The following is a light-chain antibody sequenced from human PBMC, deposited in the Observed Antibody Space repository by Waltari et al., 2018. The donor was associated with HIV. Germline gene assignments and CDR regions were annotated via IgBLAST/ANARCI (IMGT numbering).Light chain of an antibody. CDR3: QAWDSSTAV. Sequence: SYELTQPPSVSVSPGQTASITCSGDKLWDKYARWYQQKPGQSPVLVIYQDSKRPSGIPERFSGSNSGNTATLTISGTQAMDEADYYCQAWDSSTAVFGGGTKLTVL. V-gene: IGLV3-1*01. CDR1: KLWDKY. J-gene: IGLJ3*02. CDR2: QDS.